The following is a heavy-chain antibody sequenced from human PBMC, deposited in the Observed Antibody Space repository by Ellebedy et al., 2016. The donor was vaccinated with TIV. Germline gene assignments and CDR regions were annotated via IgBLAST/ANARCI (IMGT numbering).Heavy chain of an antibody. J-gene: IGHJ4*01. CDR2: IYYSGET. CDR3: ARLRVGASKPTDY. CDR1: GDSISRGGYY. V-gene: IGHV4-31*03. D-gene: IGHD1-26*01. Sequence: MPSETLSLTCTVSGDSISRGGYYWGWFRQHPGKGLEWIGSIYYSGETFYNPSLKSRATVSSEKSMNRFSLRLTSVTAADTAVYYCARLRVGASKPTDYWGPGTLVTVSS.